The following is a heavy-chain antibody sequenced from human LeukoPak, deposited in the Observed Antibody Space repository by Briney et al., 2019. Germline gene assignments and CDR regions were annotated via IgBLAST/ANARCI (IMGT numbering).Heavy chain of an antibody. CDR3: AKDRWRDGSSSFDN. CDR1: GYTFTSYS. Sequence: PGASVKVSCKASGYTFTSYSINWVRQAPGQGLEWMGWISTYNGNTNYAQKLQGRVTMTTDTSTSTAYMELRSLRSDDTAVYYCAKDRWRDGSSSFDNWGQGTLVAVSS. J-gene: IGHJ4*02. D-gene: IGHD6-6*01. V-gene: IGHV1-18*01. CDR2: ISTYNGNT.